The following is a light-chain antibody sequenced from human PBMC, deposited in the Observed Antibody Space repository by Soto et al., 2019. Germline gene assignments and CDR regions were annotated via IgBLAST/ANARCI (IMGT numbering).Light chain of an antibody. CDR2: GNS. CDR1: NSNIGAGYD. J-gene: IGLJ1*01. V-gene: IGLV1-40*01. Sequence: QAVLTRPPSVSGAPWQRVTISCTGSNSNIGAGYDVHWYQQLPGTAPKLLIYGNSNRPSGDPDRFSGSKSGTSASLPMSGLQAEDEADYYCQSYGDSLSGYVFGPGTKVTVL. CDR3: QSYGDSLSGYV.